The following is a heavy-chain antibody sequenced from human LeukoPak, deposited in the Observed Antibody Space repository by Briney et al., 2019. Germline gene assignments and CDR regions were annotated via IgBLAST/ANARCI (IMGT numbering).Heavy chain of an antibody. CDR3: ARPRGYSYGYVDY. V-gene: IGHV4-34*01. Sequence: SETLSLTCAVYGGSFSGYYWSWIRQPPGKGLEWIGEINHSGSTNYNPSLKSRVTISVDTSKNQFSLKLTSVTATDTAVYYCARPRGYSYGYVDYWGQGTLVTVSS. CDR1: GGSFSGYY. J-gene: IGHJ4*02. D-gene: IGHD5-18*01. CDR2: INHSGST.